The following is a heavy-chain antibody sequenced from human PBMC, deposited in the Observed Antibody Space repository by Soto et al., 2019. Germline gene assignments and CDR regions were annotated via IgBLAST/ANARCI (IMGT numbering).Heavy chain of an antibody. Sequence: SETLSLTCTVSGGSISSYYWSWVRQPPGKGLEWIGYIYYSGSTNYNPSLKSRVTISVDTSKNQFSLKLSSVTAADTAVYYCGGGRETVVRGVMTWFEHWGQGTLVTVSS. J-gene: IGHJ5*02. CDR2: IYYSGST. CDR1: GGSISSYY. D-gene: IGHD3-10*01. CDR3: GGGRETVVRGVMTWFEH. V-gene: IGHV4-59*01.